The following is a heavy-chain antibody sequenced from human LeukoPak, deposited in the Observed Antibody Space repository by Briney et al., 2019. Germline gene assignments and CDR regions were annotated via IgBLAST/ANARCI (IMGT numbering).Heavy chain of an antibody. CDR1: GGSFSGYY. D-gene: IGHD3-16*01. Sequence: SETLSLTCAVYGGSFSGYYWSWIRQPPGKGLEWIGEINHSGSTNYNPSLKSRVTISVDTSKNQFSLKLSSVTAADTALYYCARDLGFGYFDYWGQGTLVTVSS. J-gene: IGHJ4*02. CDR2: INHSGST. CDR3: ARDLGFGYFDY. V-gene: IGHV4-34*01.